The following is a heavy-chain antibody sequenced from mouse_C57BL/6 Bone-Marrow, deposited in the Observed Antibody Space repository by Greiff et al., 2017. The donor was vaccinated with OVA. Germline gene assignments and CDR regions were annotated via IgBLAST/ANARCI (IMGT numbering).Heavy chain of an antibody. V-gene: IGHV5-12*01. CDR3: ASLYAMDY. J-gene: IGHJ4*01. Sequence: EVKLMESGGGLVQPGGSLKLSCAASGFTFSDFYMYWIRQTPEKRLEWVAYISNGGGSTYYPDTVKGRFTIARDNAKNTLYLQMSRLKSEDTAMYYCASLYAMDYWGQGTSVTVTS. CDR2: ISNGGGST. CDR1: GFTFSDFY.